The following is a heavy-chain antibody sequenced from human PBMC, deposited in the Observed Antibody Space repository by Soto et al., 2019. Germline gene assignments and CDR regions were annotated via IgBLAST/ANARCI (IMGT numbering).Heavy chain of an antibody. V-gene: IGHV1-18*01. J-gene: IGHJ3*02. D-gene: IGHD3-3*01. Sequence: ASVKVSCKASGYTFTSYGISWVRQAPGQGLEWMGWISAYNGNTNYAQKLQGRVTMTTDTSTSTAYMELRSLRSDETAVYYCAREEVNDFWSADAFDIWGQGTMVTVSS. CDR1: GYTFTSYG. CDR3: AREEVNDFWSADAFDI. CDR2: ISAYNGNT.